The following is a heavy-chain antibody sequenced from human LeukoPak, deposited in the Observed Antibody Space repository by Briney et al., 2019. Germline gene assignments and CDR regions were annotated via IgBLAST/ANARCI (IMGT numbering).Heavy chain of an antibody. Sequence: ASVKVSCKASGYAFTSYGISWVRQAPGQGLEWMGWISAYNGNTNYAQKLQGRVTMTTDTSTSTAYMELRSLRSDDTAVYYCARDSDETPANYMDVWGKGTTVTVSS. CDR3: ARDSDETPANYMDV. J-gene: IGHJ6*03. CDR2: ISAYNGNT. V-gene: IGHV1-18*01. CDR1: GYAFTSYG.